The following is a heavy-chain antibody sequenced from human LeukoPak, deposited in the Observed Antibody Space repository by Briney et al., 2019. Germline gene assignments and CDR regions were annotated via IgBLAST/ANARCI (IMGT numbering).Heavy chain of an antibody. V-gene: IGHV3-30*04. J-gene: IGHJ4*02. CDR3: ASGAGGWELLTKSTFDY. D-gene: IGHD1-26*01. CDR2: ISYDGTNE. CDR1: GFTFGSYA. Sequence: GRSLRLSCAASGFTFGSYAIHWVRQAPGKGLEWMAVISYDGTNEYYADSVKGRFTISRDNSKNTLYLQMNSLRAEDTAVYYCASGAGGWELLTKSTFDYWGQGTLVTVSS.